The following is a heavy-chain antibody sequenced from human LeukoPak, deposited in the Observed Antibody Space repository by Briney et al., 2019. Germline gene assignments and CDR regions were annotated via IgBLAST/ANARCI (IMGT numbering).Heavy chain of an antibody. CDR1: VFTFSSYS. V-gene: IGHV3-21*03. CDR3: AELGITMIGGV. CDR2: IRSSGSTI. J-gene: IGHJ6*03. Sequence: AGGSLRLSCSASVFTFSSYSVNWVRQAPGKGLGWVSSIRSSGSTIYYADSVKGRFTISRDNAKNSLYLQMNSLRGEDRAVYYCAELGITMIGGVWGKGTTDTIS. D-gene: IGHD3-10*02.